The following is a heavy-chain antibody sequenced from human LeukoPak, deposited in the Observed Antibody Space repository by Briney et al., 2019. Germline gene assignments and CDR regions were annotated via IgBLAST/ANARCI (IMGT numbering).Heavy chain of an antibody. CDR2: INPNSGGT. D-gene: IGHD4-17*01. CDR3: TRAVLYGDLDY. V-gene: IGHV1-2*02. J-gene: IGHJ4*02. CDR1: GYTFTGYY. Sequence: ASVKVSCKASGYTFTGYYMHWVRQAPGQGLEWMGWINPNSGGTNYAQNFSGRVTMTTDTSTSTAYMELRSLRSDDTAVYYCTRAVLYGDLDYWGQGTLVTVSS.